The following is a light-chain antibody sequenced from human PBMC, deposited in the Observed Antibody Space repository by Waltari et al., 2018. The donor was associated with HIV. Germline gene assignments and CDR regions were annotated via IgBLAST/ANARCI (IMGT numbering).Light chain of an antibody. Sequence: DIVLTQSPGTLSLSPGERATLSCRASQSVRSNYLAWYQQKPGQAPRLLIYGASTRATGSPDRFSGSGSGTDFTLTISRLEPEDFAVYYCQQYTNSAFTFGPGTKVDIK. J-gene: IGKJ3*01. CDR1: QSVRSNY. CDR3: QQYTNSAFT. CDR2: GAS. V-gene: IGKV3-20*01.